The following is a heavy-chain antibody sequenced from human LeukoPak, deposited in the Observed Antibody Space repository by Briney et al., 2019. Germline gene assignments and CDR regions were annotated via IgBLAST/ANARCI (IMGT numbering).Heavy chain of an antibody. CDR3: ARDRGAAAGIFDY. CDR1: GGSISTSNYY. J-gene: IGHJ4*02. CDR2: IFYSEST. V-gene: IGHV4-39*07. D-gene: IGHD6-13*01. Sequence: SETLSLTCTVSGGSISTSNYYWGWIRQPPGKGLEWIGNIFYSESTYYSPSLKSRVTISVDTSKNQFSLKLSSVTAADTAVYYCARDRGAAAGIFDYWGQGTLVTVSS.